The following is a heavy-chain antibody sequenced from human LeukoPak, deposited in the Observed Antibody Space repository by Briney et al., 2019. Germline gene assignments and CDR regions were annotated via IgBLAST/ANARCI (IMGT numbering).Heavy chain of an antibody. V-gene: IGHV3-23*01. D-gene: IGHD3-3*01. CDR2: ISASGRST. CDR3: AKKSPIFGVVIPLFDY. Sequence: PGGSLRLSCAASGFTFSGYAMHWVRQAPGKGLEWVSSISASGRSTYYADSVKGRFTISRDNSKNTLYLQVNSLRAEDTAVYHCAKKSPIFGVVIPLFDYWGQGTLVSVSS. CDR1: GFTFSGYA. J-gene: IGHJ4*02.